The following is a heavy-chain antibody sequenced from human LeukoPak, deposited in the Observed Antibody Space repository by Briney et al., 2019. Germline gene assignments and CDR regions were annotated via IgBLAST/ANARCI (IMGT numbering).Heavy chain of an antibody. D-gene: IGHD6-13*01. CDR2: INHSGST. J-gene: IGHJ4*02. CDR1: GGSFSGYY. V-gene: IGHV4-34*01. CDR3: ARGSRSSSWYGGYFDY. Sequence: SETLSLTCAVYGGSFSGYYWSWIRQPPGKGLEWIGEINHSGSTNYNPSLKSRVTISVDTSKNQFSLKLSSVTAADTAVYYCARGSRSSSWYGGYFDYWGQGTLVTVSS.